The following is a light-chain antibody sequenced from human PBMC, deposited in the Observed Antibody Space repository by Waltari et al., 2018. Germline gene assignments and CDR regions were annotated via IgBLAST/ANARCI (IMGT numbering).Light chain of an antibody. Sequence: DIQMTQSPSSLSASVGDRVTITCRASQDISSYFNWYQQKPGKAPKPLIYAASSLQSGVPSKFSGSGSGTDFTLTISSLQPEDFATYYCQQTYSTPPWTFGQGTKVEIK. CDR3: QQTYSTPPWT. CDR2: AAS. J-gene: IGKJ1*01. CDR1: QDISSY. V-gene: IGKV1-39*01.